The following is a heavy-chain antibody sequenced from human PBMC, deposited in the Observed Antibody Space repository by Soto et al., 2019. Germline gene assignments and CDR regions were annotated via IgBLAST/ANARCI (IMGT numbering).Heavy chain of an antibody. D-gene: IGHD3-22*01. J-gene: IGHJ3*02. V-gene: IGHV3-23*01. CDR2: ISGSGGST. CDR1: GFTFSSYA. Sequence: PGGSLRLSCAASGFTFSSYAMSWVRQAPGKGLEWVSAISGSGGSTYYADSVKGRFTISRDNSKNTLYLQMNSLRAEDTAVYYCAMSPYYYDSSGYPQPDAFDIWGQGTMVTVSS. CDR3: AMSPYYYDSSGYPQPDAFDI.